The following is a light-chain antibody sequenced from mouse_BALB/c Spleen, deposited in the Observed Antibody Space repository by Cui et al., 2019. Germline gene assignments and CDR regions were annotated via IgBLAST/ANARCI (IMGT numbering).Light chain of an antibody. V-gene: IGKV9-123*01. J-gene: IGKJ1*01. CDR2: STS. CDR1: QCISGN. CDR3: QQSNAYPWT. Sequence: DIQMIQSPTSMSASLGDRVSLSCQASQCISGNVDWYQQKPGETIKPLIYSTSNLDGGVPERFSGSGSGSDYTLTISSVQSEDLAEYYCQQSNAYPWTFGGGTKLEIK.